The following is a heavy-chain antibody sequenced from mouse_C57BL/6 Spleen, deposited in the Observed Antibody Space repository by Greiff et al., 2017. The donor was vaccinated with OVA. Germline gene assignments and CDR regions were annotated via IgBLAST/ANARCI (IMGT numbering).Heavy chain of an antibody. CDR2: IDPEDGDT. V-gene: IGHV14-1*01. D-gene: IGHD3-2*02. Sequence: EVKLMESGAELVRPGASVKLSCTASGFNIKDYYMHWVKQRPEQGLEWIGRIDPEDGDTEYAPKFQGKATMTADTSSNTAYLQLSSLTSEDTAVYYCTSDSSGYDFDYWGQGTTLTVSS. CDR1: GFNIKDYY. J-gene: IGHJ2*01. CDR3: TSDSSGYDFDY.